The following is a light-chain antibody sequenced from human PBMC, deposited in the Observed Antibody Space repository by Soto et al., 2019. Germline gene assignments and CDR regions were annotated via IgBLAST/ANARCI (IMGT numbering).Light chain of an antibody. V-gene: IGKV3-15*01. CDR3: QQYSDWQPWT. J-gene: IGKJ1*01. Sequence: ETVMTQTPATLSLSPGERATLSCRASQSISDNLAWYQQKPGQAPRLIIYTASIRATGIPARFSGSGSGTEFTLTISSLQSEASAIYYSQQYSDWQPWTFGQETKVEIK. CDR1: QSISDN. CDR2: TAS.